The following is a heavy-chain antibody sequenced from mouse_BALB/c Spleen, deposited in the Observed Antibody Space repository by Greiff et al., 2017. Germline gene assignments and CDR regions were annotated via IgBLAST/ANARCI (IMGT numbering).Heavy chain of an antibody. D-gene: IGHD2-10*01. Sequence: VKLMESGPGLVAPSQSLSITCTVSGFSLTSYGVHWVRQPPGKGLEWLGVIWAGGSTNYNSALMSRLSISKDNSKSQVFLKMNSLQTDDTAMYYCARDSYYGNSYAMDYWGQGTSVTVSS. CDR3: ARDSYYGNSYAMDY. J-gene: IGHJ4*01. CDR1: GFSLTSYG. CDR2: IWAGGST. V-gene: IGHV2-9*02.